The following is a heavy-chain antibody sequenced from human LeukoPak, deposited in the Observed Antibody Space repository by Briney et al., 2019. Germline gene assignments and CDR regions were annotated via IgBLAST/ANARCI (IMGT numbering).Heavy chain of an antibody. CDR2: ISSSSSYI. CDR3: ARVPGSGWYLQQDAFDI. Sequence: SCAASGFTFSSYSMNWVRQAPGKGLEWVSSISSSSSYIYYADSVKGRFTISRDNAKNSLYLQMNSLRAEDTAVYYCARVPGSGWYLQQDAFDIWGQGTMVTVSS. CDR1: GFTFSSYS. V-gene: IGHV3-21*01. J-gene: IGHJ3*02. D-gene: IGHD6-19*01.